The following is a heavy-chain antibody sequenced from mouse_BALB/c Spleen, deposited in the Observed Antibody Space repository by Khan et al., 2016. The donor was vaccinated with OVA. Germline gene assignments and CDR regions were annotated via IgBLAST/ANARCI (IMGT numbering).Heavy chain of an antibody. CDR1: GFSLTTSGMG. CDR2: ISWDDDK. Sequence: QVTLKESGPGILQPSQTLSLTCSFSGFSLTTSGMGVSWIRQPSGKGLEWLAHISWDDDKRYTPSLTTRLTISKDTSSTQVFPQIHSMATADTATYYCARCPRWVDHDYLFAYWGQGTLVTVSA. CDR3: ARCPRWVDHDYLFAY. J-gene: IGHJ3*01. D-gene: IGHD2-4*01. V-gene: IGHV8-12*01.